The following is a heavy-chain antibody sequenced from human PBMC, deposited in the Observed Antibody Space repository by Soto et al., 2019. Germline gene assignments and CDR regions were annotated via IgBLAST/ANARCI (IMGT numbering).Heavy chain of an antibody. CDR2: IYYSGST. D-gene: IGHD2-21*02. CDR1: GGSISSYY. J-gene: IGHJ5*02. CDR3: ARDMGAYCGGDCYPGWFDP. Sequence: SETLSLTCTVSGGSISSYYWSWIRQPPGKGLEWIGYIYYSGSTNYNPSLKSRVTISVDTSKNQFSLKLSSVTAADTAVYYCARDMGAYCGGDCYPGWFDPWGQGTLVTVSS. V-gene: IGHV4-59*01.